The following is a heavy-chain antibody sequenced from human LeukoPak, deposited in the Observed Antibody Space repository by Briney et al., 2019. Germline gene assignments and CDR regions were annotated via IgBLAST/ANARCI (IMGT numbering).Heavy chain of an antibody. J-gene: IGHJ4*02. D-gene: IGHD3-10*01. Sequence: AGGSLRLSCAASGFTFSSYAMSWVRQAPGKGLEWVSAISGSGGNTYYADSVKGRFTISRDNSKNTLYLQMNSLRAEDTAVYYCAKYVVRGVITLFDYWGQGTLVTVSS. V-gene: IGHV3-23*01. CDR2: ISGSGGNT. CDR1: GFTFSSYA. CDR3: AKYVVRGVITLFDY.